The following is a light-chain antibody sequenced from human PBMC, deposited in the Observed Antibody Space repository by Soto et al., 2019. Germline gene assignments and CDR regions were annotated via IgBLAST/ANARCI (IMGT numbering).Light chain of an antibody. J-gene: IGKJ5*01. Sequence: DMQMTQSPSSLSASVGDRVTITCRASQGISTYLAWYQQRPGKVPKLLIYAASTLQSGVPSRFSGSGSGTDFTLTISSLQPEDVATYYCQKYNSAPLTFGQGTRLEIE. V-gene: IGKV1-27*01. CDR2: AAS. CDR3: QKYNSAPLT. CDR1: QGISTY.